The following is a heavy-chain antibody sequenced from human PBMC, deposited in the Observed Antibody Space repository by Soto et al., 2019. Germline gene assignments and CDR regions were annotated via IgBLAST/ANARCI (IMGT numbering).Heavy chain of an antibody. CDR3: ASNKVVPAAMAYYYYYGMDV. J-gene: IGHJ6*02. CDR2: IYSGGST. D-gene: IGHD2-2*01. V-gene: IGHV3-53*01. Sequence: PGGSLRLSCAASGFTVSSNYMSWVRQAPGKGLEWVSVIYSGGSTYYADSVKGRFTISRDNSNNTLYLQMNSLRAEDTAVYYCASNKVVPAAMAYYYYYGMDVWGQGTTVTVSS. CDR1: GFTVSSNY.